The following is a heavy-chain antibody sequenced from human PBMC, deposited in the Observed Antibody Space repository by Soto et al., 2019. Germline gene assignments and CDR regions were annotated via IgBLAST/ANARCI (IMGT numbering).Heavy chain of an antibody. J-gene: IGHJ4*02. Sequence: DVQLLESGGGLVHPEGSLRLSCAASGFTFSSYAMGWVRQGPGKGLEWVAVVSIGGSTHYAVFVRGRFSISRDNSKNTLSLQMNSLTAEDTAVYFCAKRRGAGGHFDYWGQGALVTVSS. CDR2: VSIGGST. V-gene: IGHV3-23*01. CDR1: GFTFSSYA. CDR3: AKRRGAGGHFDY. D-gene: IGHD2-15*01.